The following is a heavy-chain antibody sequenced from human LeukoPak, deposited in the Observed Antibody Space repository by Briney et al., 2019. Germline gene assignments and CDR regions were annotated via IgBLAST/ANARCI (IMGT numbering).Heavy chain of an antibody. D-gene: IGHD3/OR15-3a*01. CDR3: AGVTRWTTTISPWLSYYYMDV. Sequence: GASVKVSCKASGLPFITYGITWVRQAPGQGLEWMGWISNYNGNTNYAQKLQGRVTMTTDTSTSTAYMEMRSLRSDATAVYYCAGVTRWTTTISPWLSYYYMDVWGKGTTVTISS. V-gene: IGHV1-18*01. CDR2: ISNYNGNT. J-gene: IGHJ6*03. CDR1: GLPFITYG.